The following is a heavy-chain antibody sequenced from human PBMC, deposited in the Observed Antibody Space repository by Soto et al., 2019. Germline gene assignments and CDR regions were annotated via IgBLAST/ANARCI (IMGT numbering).Heavy chain of an antibody. J-gene: IGHJ4*02. D-gene: IGHD6-13*01. V-gene: IGHV5-10-1*01. Sequence: GESLKISCKGSGYSFTSYWISWVGQTPGKGLEWMGRIDPSDSYTNYSPSFQGHVTISADKSISTAYLQWSSLKASDTAMYYCARRRGTYSREFDYWGQGTLVTVYS. CDR1: GYSFTSYW. CDR2: IDPSDSYT. CDR3: ARRRGTYSREFDY.